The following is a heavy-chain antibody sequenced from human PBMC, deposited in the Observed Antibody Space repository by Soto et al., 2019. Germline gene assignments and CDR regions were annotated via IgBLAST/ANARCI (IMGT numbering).Heavy chain of an antibody. J-gene: IGHJ3*01. CDR2: LYDVDGS. Sequence: DVQLVESGGGLIQPGESLRLSCAAFGLTISGKKYVAWVRQAPGKGLEWVSALYDVDGSFYADSVKGRFTNSSDSSETTVYLQMNDLRPDDTAVYYCATWHEREHAYDVWGQGTTVTVSS. D-gene: IGHD1-1*01. V-gene: IGHV3-53*01. CDR1: GLTISGKKY. CDR3: ATWHEREHAYDV.